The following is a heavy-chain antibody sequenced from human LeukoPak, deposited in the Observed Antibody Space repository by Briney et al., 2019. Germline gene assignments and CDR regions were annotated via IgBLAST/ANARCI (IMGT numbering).Heavy chain of an antibody. CDR1: GFTFSSYG. Sequence: ARSLRRSCAASGFTFSSYGMHWVRQAPGKGLEWVSVIWYDGTNKYYADSVKGRFTISRDNSKNTLYLQMNSLRAEDTAVYYCARDDDYGDSYWYFDLWGRGTLVTVSS. CDR2: IWYDGTNK. J-gene: IGHJ2*01. D-gene: IGHD4-17*01. V-gene: IGHV3-33*01. CDR3: ARDDDYGDSYWYFDL.